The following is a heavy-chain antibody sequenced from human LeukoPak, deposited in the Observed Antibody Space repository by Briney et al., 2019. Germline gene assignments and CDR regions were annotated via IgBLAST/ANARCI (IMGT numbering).Heavy chain of an antibody. J-gene: IGHJ5*02. D-gene: IGHD4-17*01. CDR1: GGSISSHY. Sequence: PSETLSLTCSVSGGSISSHYWSWIRQPPGKGLEWIGYIYYSGSTKYDPSLKSRVTISVDTSKNQFSLKLSSVTAADTAVYYCARGGTTVTPGLLWFDPWGQGTLVTVSS. CDR2: IYYSGST. V-gene: IGHV4-59*11. CDR3: ARGGTTVTPGLLWFDP.